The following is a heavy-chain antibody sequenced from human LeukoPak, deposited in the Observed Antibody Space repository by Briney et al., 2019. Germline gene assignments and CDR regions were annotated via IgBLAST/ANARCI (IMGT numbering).Heavy chain of an antibody. Sequence: GGSLRLSCAASGFTFSSYAMHWVRQAPGKGLEWVSSISNSRTYIYYADSVKGRFTISRDNAKNSLYLQMNSLSAEDTAVYYCARGGGYELYYFDYWGQGILVSVSS. CDR3: ARGGGYELYYFDY. CDR1: GFTFSSYA. J-gene: IGHJ4*02. CDR2: ISNSRTYI. D-gene: IGHD5-12*01. V-gene: IGHV3-21*01.